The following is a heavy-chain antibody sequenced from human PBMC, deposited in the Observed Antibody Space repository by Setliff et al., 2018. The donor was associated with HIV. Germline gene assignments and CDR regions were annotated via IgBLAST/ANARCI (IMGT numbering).Heavy chain of an antibody. J-gene: IGHJ5*02. V-gene: IGHV4-38-2*02. CDR3: ARDLGSAYSYAQGRFDP. D-gene: IGHD5-18*01. CDR1: GYSISSGYY. Sequence: SETLSLTCTVSGYSISSGYYWGWIRQSPGKGLEWIGSIHQSGSTYYNSSLKSRVTMSVDTSKNKFSLKLSSVTAADTAVYYCARDLGSAYSYAQGRFDPWGQGTLVTVSS. CDR2: IHQSGST.